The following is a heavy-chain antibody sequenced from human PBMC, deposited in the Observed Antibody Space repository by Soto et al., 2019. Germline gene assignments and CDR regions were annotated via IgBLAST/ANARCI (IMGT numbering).Heavy chain of an antibody. Sequence: EVEVLESGGGLVQPGGSLRLSCAASGFTFSAYVMSWVRQAPGKGLEWVSSITSSGGRTYYADSVKGRFTVSRDNSKNTVYLQMNSLRDEDTAVYYCAKLTAAWGQGTLVTVSS. V-gene: IGHV3-23*01. CDR1: GFTFSAYV. CDR2: ITSSGGRT. D-gene: IGHD6-13*01. CDR3: AKLTAA. J-gene: IGHJ4*02.